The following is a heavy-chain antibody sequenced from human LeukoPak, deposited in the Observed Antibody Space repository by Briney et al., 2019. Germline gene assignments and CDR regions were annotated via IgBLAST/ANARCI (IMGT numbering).Heavy chain of an antibody. D-gene: IGHD3-22*01. CDR3: VRPIVVVTVAFDI. V-gene: IGHV3-30-3*01. J-gene: IGHJ3*02. CDR1: GFTFSSYA. CDR2: ISYDGSNK. Sequence: PGGSLRLSCAASGFTFSSYAMHWVRQAPGKGLEWVAVISYDGSNKYYADSVKGRFTISRDNSKNTLYLQMNSLRAEDTAVYYCVRPIVVVTVAFDIWGQGTMVTVSS.